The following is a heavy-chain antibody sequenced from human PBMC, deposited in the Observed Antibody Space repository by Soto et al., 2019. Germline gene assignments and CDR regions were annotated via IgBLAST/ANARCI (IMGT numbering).Heavy chain of an antibody. J-gene: IGHJ4*02. CDR1: GFTFSTYD. V-gene: IGHV3-23*01. Sequence: EVQLLESGGGLVQPGGSLRLSCAASGFTFSTYDMGWVRQAPGKGLEWVSTLGGSGDTTYYADSVKGRFTISIDISKNTLFLQMNSLRADDTAVYYCAKVGWCDDWGQGTLVTVSS. CDR3: AKVGWCDD. CDR2: LGGSGDTT. D-gene: IGHD6-19*01.